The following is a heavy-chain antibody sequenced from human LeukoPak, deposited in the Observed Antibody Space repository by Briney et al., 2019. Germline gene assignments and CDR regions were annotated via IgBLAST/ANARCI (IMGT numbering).Heavy chain of an antibody. CDR1: GFSLSTSGMC. CDR2: IGWDDDK. V-gene: IGHV2-70*11. D-gene: IGHD6-19*01. CDR3: ARTTGYSSGWTLSTFYFDY. J-gene: IGHJ4*02. Sequence: SGPTLVNPTQTLTLTCTFSGFSLSTSGMCVSWIRQPPGKALEWLARIGWDDDKYYSTSLKTRLTISQDTYKNQVVLTMTNMDPVDTATYYCARTTGYSSGWTLSTFYFDYWGQGTLVTVSS.